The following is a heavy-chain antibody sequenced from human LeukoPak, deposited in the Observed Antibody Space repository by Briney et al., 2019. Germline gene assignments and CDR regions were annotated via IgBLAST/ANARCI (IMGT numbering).Heavy chain of an antibody. V-gene: IGHV4-34*01. CDR1: GGSFSGYY. Sequence: SETLSLTCAVYGGSFSGYYWSWIRQPPGKGLEWIGEINHSGSTNYNPSLKSRVTISVDTSKNQFSLKLSSVTAAVTAVYYCARGLGSWFDPWGQGTLVTVSS. CDR3: ARGLGSWFDP. CDR2: INHSGST. J-gene: IGHJ5*02.